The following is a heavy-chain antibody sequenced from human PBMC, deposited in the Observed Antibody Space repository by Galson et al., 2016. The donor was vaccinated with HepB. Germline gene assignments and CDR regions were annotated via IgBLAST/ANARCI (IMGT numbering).Heavy chain of an antibody. CDR1: GFTLSRYW. CDR2: IKEDGSEK. Sequence: SLRLSCAGSGFTLSRYWMSWVRQAPGKGLEWVANIKEDGSEKKYVDSVKGRFTISRDNAKNSVYLQMNSLRAEDTAVYYCTRDIAAFGGGMEWGQGTLVTISS. J-gene: IGHJ4*02. V-gene: IGHV3-7*04. D-gene: IGHD3-16*01. CDR3: TRDIAAFGGGME.